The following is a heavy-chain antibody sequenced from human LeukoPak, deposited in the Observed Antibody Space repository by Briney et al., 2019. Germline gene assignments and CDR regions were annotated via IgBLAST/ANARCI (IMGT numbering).Heavy chain of an antibody. CDR1: GFTFGNSW. Sequence: GSLRLSCAASGFTFGNSWVHWVRQAPGKGLVWVSLINADGSTTTYADSVKGRFTISRDNARNTLSLQMNSLTIEDTAVYYCVVVVEPPDSDGFDVWGQGTMITVSS. V-gene: IGHV3-74*01. J-gene: IGHJ3*01. CDR2: INADGSTT. CDR3: VVVVEPPDSDGFDV. D-gene: IGHD1-14*01.